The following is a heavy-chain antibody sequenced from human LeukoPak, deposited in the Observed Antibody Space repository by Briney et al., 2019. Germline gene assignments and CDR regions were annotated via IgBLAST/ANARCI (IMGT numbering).Heavy chain of an antibody. D-gene: IGHD6-19*01. J-gene: IGHJ4*02. V-gene: IGHV1-18*01. Sequence: ASVKVSCKASGYTFTSYGISWVRQAPGQGLEWMGWISAYNGNTNYAQKLQGRVTMTTDTSTSTAYMELRSLRSDDTAVYYCARTISDWSTGYFDYWGQGTLVTVSS. CDR3: ARTISDWSTGYFDY. CDR2: ISAYNGNT. CDR1: GYTFTSYG.